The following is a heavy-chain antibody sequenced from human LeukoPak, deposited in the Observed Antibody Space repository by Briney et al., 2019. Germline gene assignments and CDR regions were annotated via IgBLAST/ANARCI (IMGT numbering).Heavy chain of an antibody. CDR3: TTAGYSYGIGVYYGMDV. J-gene: IGHJ6*04. CDR2: IKSKTDGGTT. V-gene: IGHV3-15*01. D-gene: IGHD5-18*01. Sequence: GGSLRLSCAASGFTFSNAWMSWVRQAPGKGLEWVGRIKSKTDGGTTDYAAPVKGGFTISRDDSKNTLYLQMNSLKTEDTAVYYCTTAGYSYGIGVYYGMDVWGKGTTVTVSS. CDR1: GFTFSNAW.